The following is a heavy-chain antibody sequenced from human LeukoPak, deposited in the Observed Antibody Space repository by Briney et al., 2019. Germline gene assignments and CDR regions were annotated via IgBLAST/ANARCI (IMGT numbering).Heavy chain of an antibody. CDR1: GFTFSSYG. CDR3: AKLPAEVGATTWDY. D-gene: IGHD1-26*01. V-gene: IGHV3-30*18. CDR2: ISYDGSNK. Sequence: GGSLRLSCAASGFTFSSYGMHWVRQAPGKGLEWVAVISYDGSNKYYADSVKGRFTISRDNSKNTLYLQMNSLRAEDTAVYYGAKLPAEVGATTWDYWGQGTLVTVSS. J-gene: IGHJ4*02.